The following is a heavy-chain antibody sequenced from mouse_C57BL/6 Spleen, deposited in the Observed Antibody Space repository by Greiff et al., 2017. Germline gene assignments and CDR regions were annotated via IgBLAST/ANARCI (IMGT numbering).Heavy chain of an antibody. J-gene: IGHJ4*01. D-gene: IGHD1-1*01. Sequence: QVQLQQPGTELVKPGASVKLSCKASGYTFTSYWMHWVKQRPGQGLEWIGNINPSNGGTNYNEKFKSKATLTVDKSSRTAYMQLSRLTSEDSAVYYGAFITTVVSPYAMGYWGQGTSVTVSS. CDR3: AFITTVVSPYAMGY. V-gene: IGHV1-53*01. CDR1: GYTFTSYW. CDR2: INPSNGGT.